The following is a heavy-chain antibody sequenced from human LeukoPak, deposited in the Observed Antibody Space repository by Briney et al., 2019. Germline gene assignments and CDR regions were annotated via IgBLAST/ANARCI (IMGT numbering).Heavy chain of an antibody. J-gene: IGHJ4*02. CDR1: GYTFTGYY. V-gene: IGHV1-46*01. Sequence: ASVKVSCKASGYTFTGYYMYWVRQAPGQGLEWMGIINPSGGSTSYAQKFQGRVTMTSDTSTSTVYMELSSLRSEDTAVYYCAVIVVVPGAGYYFDYWGQGTLVTVSS. CDR3: AVIVVVPGAGYYFDY. D-gene: IGHD2-2*01. CDR2: INPSGGST.